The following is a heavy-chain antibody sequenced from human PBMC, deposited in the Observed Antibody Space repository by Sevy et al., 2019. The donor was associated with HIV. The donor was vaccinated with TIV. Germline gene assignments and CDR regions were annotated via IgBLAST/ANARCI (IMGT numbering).Heavy chain of an antibody. Sequence: GGSLRLSCVDSGFIFSNYDIHWVRQRTGKGLEWVASIGTLADTFYPDSVKGRFTISRENAKNSLFLQMNDLRVGDTAVYFCTRHGILPYGSGKAFDIWGRGTTVTVSS. V-gene: IGHV3-13*01. J-gene: IGHJ3*02. CDR3: TRHGILPYGSGKAFDI. D-gene: IGHD3-10*01. CDR2: IGTLADT. CDR1: GFIFSNYD.